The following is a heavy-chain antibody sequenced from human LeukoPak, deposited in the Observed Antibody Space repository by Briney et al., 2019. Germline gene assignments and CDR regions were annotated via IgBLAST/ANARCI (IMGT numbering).Heavy chain of an antibody. CDR1: GFSFSNYW. Sequence: GGSLRLSCAASGFSFSNYWMTWVRQTPGKALEGVANLQQDGSEKYYVDAVKGRYTISRDNAKNSVYLQMHSLRVEDTAVYYCSRERSGSHWGQGTLVTVSS. V-gene: IGHV3-7*04. D-gene: IGHD2-15*01. J-gene: IGHJ4*02. CDR2: LQQDGSEK. CDR3: SRERSGSH.